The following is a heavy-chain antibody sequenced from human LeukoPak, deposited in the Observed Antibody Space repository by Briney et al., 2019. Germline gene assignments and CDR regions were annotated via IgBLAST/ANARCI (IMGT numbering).Heavy chain of an antibody. CDR1: GYTFTSYG. V-gene: IGHV1-18*04. D-gene: IGHD3-22*01. CDR3: AYSYDTDAFDI. J-gene: IGHJ3*02. CDR2: ISAYNGNT. Sequence: ASEKLSCKSSGYTFTSYGISWVRQAPGQPLEWMGWISAYNGNTNYAQKLQGRVTMTTDTSTSTAYMELRSLRSDDTAVYYCAYSYDTDAFDIWGQGTMVTVSS.